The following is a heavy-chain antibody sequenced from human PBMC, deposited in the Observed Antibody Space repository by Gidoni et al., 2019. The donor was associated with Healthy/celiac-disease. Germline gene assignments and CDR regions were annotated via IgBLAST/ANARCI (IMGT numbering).Heavy chain of an antibody. Sequence: STNYNPSLKSRVTISVDKSKNQFSLKLSSVTAADTAVYYCARDVTPLAYSSSWKNWFDPWGQGTLVTVSS. J-gene: IGHJ5*02. CDR3: ARDVTPLAYSSSWKNWFDP. CDR2: ST. D-gene: IGHD6-6*01. V-gene: IGHV4-4*02.